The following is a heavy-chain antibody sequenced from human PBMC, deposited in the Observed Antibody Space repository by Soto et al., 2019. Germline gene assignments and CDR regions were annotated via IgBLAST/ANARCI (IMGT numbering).Heavy chain of an antibody. Sequence: PSETLSLTCTVSGGSISSYYWSWIRQPPGKGLEWIGEIHHGGTTNYNASLKSRVTISLDKSKNQLSLKLTSVTAADTAMYYCSTADSYYLGVWGKGTTVTVSS. V-gene: IGHV4-59*12. CDR2: IHHGGTT. CDR3: STADSYYLGV. CDR1: GGSISSYY. J-gene: IGHJ6*03.